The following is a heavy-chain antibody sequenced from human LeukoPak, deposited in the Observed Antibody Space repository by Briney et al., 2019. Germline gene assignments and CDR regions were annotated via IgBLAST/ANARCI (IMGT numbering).Heavy chain of an antibody. J-gene: IGHJ4*02. Sequence: SETLSLTCTVSGGSISSYYWSWIRQAPGKVLEWIGYIYYSGSTNYNPSLKSRVTISVDTSKNQFSLKLSSVTAADTAVYYCARSRGYSSGWYNGNYFDYWGQGTLVTVSS. CDR3: ARSRGYSSGWYNGNYFDY. V-gene: IGHV4-59*01. D-gene: IGHD6-19*01. CDR1: GGSISSYY. CDR2: IYYSGST.